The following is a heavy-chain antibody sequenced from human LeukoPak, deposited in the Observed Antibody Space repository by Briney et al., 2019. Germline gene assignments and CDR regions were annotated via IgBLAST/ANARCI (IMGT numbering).Heavy chain of an antibody. Sequence: ASVKVSCKASGYTFTGYYMHWVRQAPGQGLEWMGWINLNSGGTNYAQKFQGRVTMTRDTSISTAYMELSRLRSDDTAVYYCAREVVVAATHYYFDYWGQGTLVTVSS. CDR1: GYTFTGYY. J-gene: IGHJ4*02. V-gene: IGHV1-2*02. CDR3: AREVVVAATHYYFDY. CDR2: INLNSGGT. D-gene: IGHD2-15*01.